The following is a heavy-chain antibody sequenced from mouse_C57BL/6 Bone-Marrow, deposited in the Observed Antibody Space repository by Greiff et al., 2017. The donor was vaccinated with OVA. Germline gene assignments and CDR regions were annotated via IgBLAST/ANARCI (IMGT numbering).Heavy chain of an antibody. CDR3: SRRYGYYVDYAMDY. D-gene: IGHD2-3*01. J-gene: IGHJ4*01. Sequence: EVKLQESGPELVKPGASVKISCKASGYSFTGYYMNWVKQSPEKSLEWIGEINPSTGGTTYNQKFKAKATLTVDKSSSTAYMQLKSQTSEDSAVYYCSRRYGYYVDYAMDYWGQGTSVTVSS. V-gene: IGHV1-42*01. CDR2: INPSTGGT. CDR1: GYSFTGYY.